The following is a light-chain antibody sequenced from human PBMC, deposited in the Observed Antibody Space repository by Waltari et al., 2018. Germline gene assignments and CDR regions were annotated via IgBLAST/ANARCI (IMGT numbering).Light chain of an antibody. CDR1: QSITTS. V-gene: IGKV1-5*03. CDR3: QQYNNWPPYT. J-gene: IGKJ2*01. Sequence: DIQMTQSPSTLSASVGDTVIISCRASQSITTSLAWYQQKPGKAPDVLIYGASNLESGVPSRFSGSGSGTEFTLTISSLQSEDFAVYYCQQYNNWPPYTFGQGTKPEIK. CDR2: GAS.